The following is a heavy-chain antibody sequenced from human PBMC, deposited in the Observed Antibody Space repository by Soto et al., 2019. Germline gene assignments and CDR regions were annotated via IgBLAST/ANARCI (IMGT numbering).Heavy chain of an antibody. CDR1: GDSVSSNSAV. V-gene: IGHV6-1*01. CDR2: TYYRSKWYN. CDR3: ARAYSGSSHRYFYY. Sequence: SQTLSLTCAVSGDSVSSNSAVWNWIRQSPSRGLEWLGRTYYRSKWYNEYAVSVKSRITVNPDTSKNQFSLQLNSVTPEDTAIYYCARAYSGSSHRYFYYWGQGTLVTVSS. J-gene: IGHJ4*02. D-gene: IGHD6-6*01.